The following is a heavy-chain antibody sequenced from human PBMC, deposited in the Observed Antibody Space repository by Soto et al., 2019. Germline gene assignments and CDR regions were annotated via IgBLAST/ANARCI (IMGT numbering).Heavy chain of an antibody. CDR3: ARVEDSLFDY. CDR2: IYYSGST. J-gene: IGHJ4*02. CDR1: GGSISSYY. V-gene: IGHV4-59*01. Sequence: SETLSLTCTVSGGSISSYYWSWIRQPPGKGLGWIGYIYYSGSTNYNPSLKSRVTISVDTSKNQFSLKLSSVTAADTAVYYCARVEDSLFDYWGQGTLVTVSS. D-gene: IGHD2-15*01.